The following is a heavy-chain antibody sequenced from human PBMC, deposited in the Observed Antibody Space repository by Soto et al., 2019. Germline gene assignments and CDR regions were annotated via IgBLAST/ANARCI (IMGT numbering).Heavy chain of an antibody. CDR3: ATSYGSGYRAFDY. CDR2: VNPILSMS. Sequence: QVQLVQSGAEVKKPGSSVKVSCKASGDTFSFYTINWVRQATGLGLEWMGRVNPILSMSNYAQKFQGRVTMTADKSTSTAYIELRSLRSEDTAFYYCATSYGSGYRAFDYWGQGALVTVSS. J-gene: IGHJ4*02. D-gene: IGHD3-10*01. V-gene: IGHV1-69*02. CDR1: GDTFSFYT.